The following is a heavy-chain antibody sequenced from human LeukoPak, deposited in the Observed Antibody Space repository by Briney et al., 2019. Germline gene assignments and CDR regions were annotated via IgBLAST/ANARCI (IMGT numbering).Heavy chain of an antibody. CDR1: GGSISSGDYY. J-gene: IGHJ5*02. CDR3: ASRYCSSTSCGNWFDP. CDR2: IYYSGST. Sequence: SQTLSLTCTVSGGSISSGDYYWSWIRQPPGKGLEWIGYIYYSGSTYYNPSLKSRVTISVDTSKNQFSLKLSSVTAADTVVYYCASRYCSSTSCGNWFDPWGQGTLVTVSS. D-gene: IGHD2-2*01. V-gene: IGHV4-30-4*01.